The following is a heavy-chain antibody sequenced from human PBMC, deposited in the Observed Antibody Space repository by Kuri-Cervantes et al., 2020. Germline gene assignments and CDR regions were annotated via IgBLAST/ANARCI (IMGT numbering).Heavy chain of an antibody. CDR2: ISAYNGNT. V-gene: IGHV1-18*01. D-gene: IGHD5-18*01. CDR3: ARTHFRRGYSYGPLDY. CDR1: GYTFTSYG. J-gene: IGHJ4*02. Sequence: ASVKVSCKASGYTFTSYGISWVRQAPGQGLEWMGWISAYNGNTNYAQKLQGRVTMTTDTSTSTAYMELRSLRSDDTAVYYCARTHFRRGYSYGPLDYWGQGTLVTVSS.